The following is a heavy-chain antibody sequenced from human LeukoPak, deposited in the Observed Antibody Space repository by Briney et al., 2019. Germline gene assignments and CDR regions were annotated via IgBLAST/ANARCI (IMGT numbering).Heavy chain of an antibody. J-gene: IGHJ4*02. CDR1: GFTFDDYA. D-gene: IGHD3-10*01. Sequence: GGSLRLSCAASGFTFDDYAMHWVRQAPGKGLEWVSGISWNSGSIGYADSVKGRFTISRDNAKNSLYLQMNSLRAEDTAVYYCARHVRFGGRYFDYWGQGTLVTVSS. CDR2: ISWNSGSI. V-gene: IGHV3-9*01. CDR3: ARHVRFGGRYFDY.